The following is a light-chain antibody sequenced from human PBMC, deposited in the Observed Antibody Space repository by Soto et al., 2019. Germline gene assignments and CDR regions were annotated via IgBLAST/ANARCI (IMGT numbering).Light chain of an antibody. J-gene: IGKJ1*01. CDR1: QTISSW. Sequence: DIQMTQSPSTLSGSVGDRVTITCRASQTISSWLAWYQQKPGKAPKLLIYKASTFKSGVPSRFSGSGSGTEDILPISSRQPDDFVTDYCQHYNSYSEAFGQGTKVELK. V-gene: IGKV1-5*03. CDR2: KAS. CDR3: QHYNSYSEA.